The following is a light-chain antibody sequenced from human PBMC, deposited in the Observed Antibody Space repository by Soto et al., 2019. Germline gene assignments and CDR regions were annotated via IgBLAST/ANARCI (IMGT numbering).Light chain of an antibody. V-gene: IGKV1-5*01. CDR2: DAS. CDR3: QQFKDYVWT. J-gene: IGKJ1*01. Sequence: TQSPATLSSFPGDRVTLSCRASQYINTRLAWYQQKPGRAPSLIIYDASTLERGVPSRFSGSGSGTEFTLIISNLQPDDFATYYCQQFKDYVWTFGQGTKVDIK. CDR1: QYINTR.